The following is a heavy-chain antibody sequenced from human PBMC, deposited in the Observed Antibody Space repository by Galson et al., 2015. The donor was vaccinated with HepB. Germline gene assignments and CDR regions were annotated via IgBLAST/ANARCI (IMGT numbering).Heavy chain of an antibody. V-gene: IGHV1-18*01. J-gene: IGHJ4*02. CDR2: ISAYIGNT. CDR3: AGVGGNPGPRYCSSTSCYTFDY. Sequence: SVKVSCKASDYTFTSYGISWVRQAPGQGLEWMGWISAYIGNTKYAQKLQDRVTMTTDTSTSTAYMELRSLKSDDTAVYYCAGVGGNPGPRYCSSTSCYTFDYWGQGTLVTVSS. D-gene: IGHD2-2*02. CDR1: DYTFTSYG.